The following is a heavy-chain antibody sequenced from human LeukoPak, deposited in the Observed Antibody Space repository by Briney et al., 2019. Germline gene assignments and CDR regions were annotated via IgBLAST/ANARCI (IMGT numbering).Heavy chain of an antibody. CDR2: MNPSGST. CDR1: GGSFSGYY. Sequence: SETLSLTCAVYGGSFSGYYWTWIRQTPEKGLEWIGEMNPSGSTNYNPSLKSRVTVSVDTSKNQFSLELSSVTAADTAVYSCARGRQDVTMIVVVMTAVSYYLDVWGKGTTVTVS. D-gene: IGHD3-22*01. V-gene: IGHV4-34*01. J-gene: IGHJ6*03. CDR3: ARGRQDVTMIVVVMTAVSYYLDV.